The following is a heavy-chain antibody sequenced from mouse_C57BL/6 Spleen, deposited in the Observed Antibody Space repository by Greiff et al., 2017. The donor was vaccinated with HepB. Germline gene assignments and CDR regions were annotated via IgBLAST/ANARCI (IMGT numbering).Heavy chain of an antibody. CDR1: GFTFSSYG. Sequence: EVKLMESGGDLVKPGGSLKLSCAASGFTFSSYGMSWVRQTPDKRLEWVATISSGGSYTYYPDSVKGRFTISRDNAKNTLYLQMSSLKSEDTAMYYCARLGNYDYFDYWGQGTTLTVSS. D-gene: IGHD2-1*01. J-gene: IGHJ2*01. CDR3: ARLGNYDYFDY. V-gene: IGHV5-6*01. CDR2: ISSGGSYT.